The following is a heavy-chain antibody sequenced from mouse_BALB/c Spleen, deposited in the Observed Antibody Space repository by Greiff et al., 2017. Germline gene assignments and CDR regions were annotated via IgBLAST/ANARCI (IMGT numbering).Heavy chain of an antibody. Sequence: DVKLVESGGGLVQPGGSLRLSCATSGFTFTDYYMSWVRQPPGKALEWLGFIRNKANGYTTEYSASVKGRFTISRDNSQSILYLQMNTLRAEDSATYYCARDYKDAMDYWGQGTSVTVSS. D-gene: IGHD1-3*01. CDR2: IRNKANGYTT. CDR1: GFTFTDYY. CDR3: ARDYKDAMDY. V-gene: IGHV7-3*02. J-gene: IGHJ4*01.